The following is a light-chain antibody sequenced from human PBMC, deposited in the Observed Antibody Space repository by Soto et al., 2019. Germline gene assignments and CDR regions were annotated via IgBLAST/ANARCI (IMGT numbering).Light chain of an antibody. J-gene: IGLJ2*01. CDR1: NIGSRS. V-gene: IGLV3-21*02. Sequence: SYELTQPPSVSVAPGQTARVTCGGDNIGSRSVHWYQQKPGQAPVLVVFDDRDRPSGIPERFSGSNSGNTATLTISRVGAGDEADYYCQVWDIISDYPIFGGGTKLTVL. CDR2: DDR. CDR3: QVWDIISDYPI.